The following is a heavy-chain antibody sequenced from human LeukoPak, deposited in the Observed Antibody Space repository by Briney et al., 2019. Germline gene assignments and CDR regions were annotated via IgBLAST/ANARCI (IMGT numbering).Heavy chain of an antibody. CDR3: ARGRGVTTYYDFWSGFYAFDV. V-gene: IGHV4-39*07. D-gene: IGHD3-3*01. Sequence: SKTLSLTCTVSGGSISSSSYYWGWIRQPPGKGLEWIGSVYYSGSTYYNPSLKSRVTISVDTSKNQFSLKLSSVTAADTAVYYCARGRGVTTYYDFWSGFYAFDVWGQGTMVTVSS. CDR2: VYYSGST. CDR1: GGSISSSSYY. J-gene: IGHJ3*01.